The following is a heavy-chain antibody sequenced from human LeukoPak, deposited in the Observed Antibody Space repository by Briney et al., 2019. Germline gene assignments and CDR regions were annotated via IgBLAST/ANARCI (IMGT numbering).Heavy chain of an antibody. V-gene: IGHV3-23*01. CDR3: ARDRSLQLDDILTGHYGMDV. J-gene: IGHJ6*02. CDR2: ISGSGDIT. D-gene: IGHD3-9*01. Sequence: GGSLRLSCAASGFSFSSYAMSWVRQAPGKGLEWVSGISGSGDITYYADSVKGRFTISRDNSKNTLYLQVNSLRAEDTAVYYCARDRSLQLDDILTGHYGMDVWGQGTTVTVSS. CDR1: GFSFSSYA.